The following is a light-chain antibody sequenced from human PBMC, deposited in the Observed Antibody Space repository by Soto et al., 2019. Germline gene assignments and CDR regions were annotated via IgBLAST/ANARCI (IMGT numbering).Light chain of an antibody. CDR1: DIGRKS. V-gene: IGLV3-21*02. CDR3: QVWERNNNQVL. J-gene: IGLJ3*02. Sequence: SYELTQSPSVSVAPGQTAMITCGGDDIGRKSVHWYQQRPGQAPVLVVYDDRDRPSGIPERFSGSNSGSTATLTISRVEAGDEADYYCQVWERNNNQVLFGGGTQLTVL. CDR2: DDR.